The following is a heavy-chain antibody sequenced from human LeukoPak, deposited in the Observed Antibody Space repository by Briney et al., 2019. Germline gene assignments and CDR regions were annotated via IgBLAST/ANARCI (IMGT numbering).Heavy chain of an antibody. CDR3: ARGEGMTVLQGYFDY. J-gene: IGHJ4*02. D-gene: IGHD2-21*01. CDR2: IWYDGSNK. V-gene: IGHV3-33*01. CDR1: GFTFSSYG. Sequence: PGRSLRLSCAASGFTFSSYGMHWVRQAPGKGLEWVAVIWYDGSNKYYADSVKGRFTISRDNSKNTLYLQMNSLRAEDTAVYYCARGEGMTVLQGYFDYWGQGTLVTVSS.